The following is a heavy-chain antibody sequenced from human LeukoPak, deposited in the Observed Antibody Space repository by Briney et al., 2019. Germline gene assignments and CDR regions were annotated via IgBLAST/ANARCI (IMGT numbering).Heavy chain of an antibody. CDR1: GYSFPSYW. CDR2: IYPGDSDT. D-gene: IGHD3-10*01. V-gene: IGHV5-51*01. Sequence: GESLKISCQGSGYSFPSYWIGWVRQMRGKGLECMGIIYPGDSDTRYRPSSQGQSTIPADKSINAAFLQWSSLKASDTAMYYCARRSTYGSGTNYLFDYWGQGTLVTVSS. CDR3: ARRSTYGSGTNYLFDY. J-gene: IGHJ4*02.